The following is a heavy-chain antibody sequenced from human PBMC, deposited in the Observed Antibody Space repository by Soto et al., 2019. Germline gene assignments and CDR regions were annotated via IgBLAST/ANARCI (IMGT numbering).Heavy chain of an antibody. Sequence: GGALRLSCVASGLPFRNAWMSWVRQAPGKGLEWGGRSKSKSDGEGAEYAAPVKGRFTISRDDLKDTLYLHMNSLKSEDTGVYFCTTPPSGWNDSWGQGTQVTVSS. CDR2: SKSKSDGEGA. V-gene: IGHV3-15*01. D-gene: IGHD6-19*01. CDR1: GLPFRNAW. CDR3: TTPPSGWNDS. J-gene: IGHJ5*01.